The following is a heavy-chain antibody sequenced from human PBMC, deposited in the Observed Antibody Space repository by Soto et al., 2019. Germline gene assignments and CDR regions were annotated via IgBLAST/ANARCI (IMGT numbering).Heavy chain of an antibody. CDR2: ISGSGSDR. V-gene: IGHV3-23*01. Sequence: EVQVLESGGGLVQPGGSLRLSCVASGFSFSTYAMNWVRQAPGKGLEWVSGISGSGSDRYYADSVRGRFTTSRDNSHNTLNLQMDSLKAEDTAIYYCTKTPRSYYYYMDVWGKGTTVTVSS. D-gene: IGHD3-10*01. CDR3: TKTPRSYYYYMDV. CDR1: GFSFSTYA. J-gene: IGHJ6*03.